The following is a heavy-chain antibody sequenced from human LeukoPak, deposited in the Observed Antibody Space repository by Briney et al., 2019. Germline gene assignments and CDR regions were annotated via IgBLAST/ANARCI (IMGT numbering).Heavy chain of an antibody. D-gene: IGHD6-19*01. CDR2: IIPTFGPA. J-gene: IGHJ4*02. Sequence: SVKVSCKASGGSFTTYAFNWVRQAPGQGLEWMGGIIPTFGPAKYAQKFKGRVTITADKFTGTAYMELSSLRSEDTAVYYCALSSGWYYFDYWGQGTLVTVSS. CDR3: ALSSGWYYFDY. CDR1: GGSFTTYA. V-gene: IGHV1-69*06.